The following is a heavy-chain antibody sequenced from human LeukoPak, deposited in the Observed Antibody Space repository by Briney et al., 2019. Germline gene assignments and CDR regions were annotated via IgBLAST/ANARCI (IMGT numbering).Heavy chain of an antibody. J-gene: IGHJ4*02. Sequence: GGSLRLSCAASGFTFSSYGMSWVRQAPGKGLEWVAKIKPDGSEEFYGDSVKGRFTISRDNARNTLYLQMNSLRAEDTAVYYCAREIYYRFDYWGQGTLGTVSS. CDR2: IKPDGSEE. D-gene: IGHD1-26*01. CDR3: AREIYYRFDY. V-gene: IGHV3-7*04. CDR1: GFTFSSYG.